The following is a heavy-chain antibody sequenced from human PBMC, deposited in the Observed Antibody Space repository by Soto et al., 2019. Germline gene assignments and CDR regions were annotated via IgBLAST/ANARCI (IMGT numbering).Heavy chain of an antibody. CDR1: GFSLTSPAVG. D-gene: IGHD6-19*01. J-gene: IGHJ4*02. CDR3: AHGSGWLSDY. Sequence: QITLKESGPTLVKPTQTLTLTCTFSGFSLTSPAVGVNWIRQPPGKALEWLALIYWDDDKQYSPSLKSRLTITKDTSKNPVVLTMTNMDPVDTATYYCAHGSGWLSDYWGQGTLVTGSS. CDR2: IYWDDDK. V-gene: IGHV2-5*02.